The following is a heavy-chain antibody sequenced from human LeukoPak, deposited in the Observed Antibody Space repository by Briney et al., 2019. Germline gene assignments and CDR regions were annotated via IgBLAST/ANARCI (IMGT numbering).Heavy chain of an antibody. V-gene: IGHV1-18*01. CDR2: ISAYNGNT. D-gene: IGHD4-11*01. CDR3: ARGGGTVTTGIYYYYYMDV. J-gene: IGHJ6*03. Sequence: GASVKVSFKASGYTFTIYGISWVRQAPGQGREWMGWISAYNGNTNYAQKLQGRVTMTTDTSTSTAYMDLRSLRSDDTAVYYCARGGGTVTTGIYYYYYMDVWGKGTTVTVSS. CDR1: GYTFTIYG.